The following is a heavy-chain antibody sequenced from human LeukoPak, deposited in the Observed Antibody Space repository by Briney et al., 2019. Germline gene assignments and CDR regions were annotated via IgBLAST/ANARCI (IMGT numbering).Heavy chain of an antibody. V-gene: IGHV3-66*03. CDR3: AKAPRGYYDSSGYYYGAWFFDY. Sequence: GGSLRLSCAASGFTVSSNYMSWVRQAPGKGLEWVSGISGSGDTTYYADSVKGRFTISRDNSKNTLYLQMNSLRAEDTAVYYCAKAPRGYYDSSGYYYGAWFFDYWGQGTLVTVSS. CDR2: ISGSGDTT. D-gene: IGHD3-22*01. CDR1: GFTVSSNY. J-gene: IGHJ4*02.